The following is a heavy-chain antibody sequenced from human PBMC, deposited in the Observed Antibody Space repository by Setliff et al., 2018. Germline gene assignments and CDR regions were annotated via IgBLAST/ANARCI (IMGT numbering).Heavy chain of an antibody. CDR2: INPSSGRT. D-gene: IGHD3-22*01. Sequence: RASVKVSCKASGFTFSNSAVHWVRQAPGLGLEWMGTINPSSGRTSYAQKFQGRVTMTRDTSTSTVYMDMSSLRSEDTAVYYCARDVFPYHYEGAFDIWGQGTMVTVSS. CDR1: GFTFSNSA. CDR3: ARDVFPYHYEGAFDI. V-gene: IGHV1-46*01. J-gene: IGHJ3*02.